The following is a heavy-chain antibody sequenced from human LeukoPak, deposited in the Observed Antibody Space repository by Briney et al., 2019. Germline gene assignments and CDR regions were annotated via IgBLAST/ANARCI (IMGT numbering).Heavy chain of an antibody. J-gene: IGHJ4*02. CDR2: INHSGST. D-gene: IGHD4-23*01. V-gene: IGHV4-34*01. CDR1: GGSFSGYY. Sequence: SETLSLTCAVYGGSFSGYYWSWIRQPPGKGLEWIGEINHSGSTNYNPSLKSRVTISVDRSKKQISLKLTSVTVADTAVYYCSSGTIATSGKPYWGQGTLVTVSS. CDR3: SSGTIATSGKPY.